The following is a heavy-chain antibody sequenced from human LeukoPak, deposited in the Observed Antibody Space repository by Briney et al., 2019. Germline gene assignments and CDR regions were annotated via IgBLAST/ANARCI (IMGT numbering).Heavy chain of an antibody. V-gene: IGHV3-53*01. J-gene: IGHJ6*02. CDR2: TYSGGST. CDR1: GLTVSSNY. Sequence: PGGSLRLSCAASGLTVSSNYMSWVRQAPGKGLEWVSVTYSGGSTYYADSVKDRFTISRDNSKNTLYLQMNSLRAEDTAVYYCAKAKVGTYYYGMDVWGQGTTVTVSS. D-gene: IGHD1-26*01. CDR3: AKAKVGTYYYGMDV.